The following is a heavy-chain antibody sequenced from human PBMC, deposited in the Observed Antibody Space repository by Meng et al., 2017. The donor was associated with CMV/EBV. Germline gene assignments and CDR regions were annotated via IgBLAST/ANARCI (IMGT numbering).Heavy chain of an antibody. D-gene: IGHD1-26*01. CDR2: IWNDGSTK. J-gene: IGHJ4*02. Sequence: SGFTFSSYGMHWVRQAPGKGLEWVTVIWNDGSTKYYADSVKGRFTISRDNSKNMLYLQMNSLRAEDTAVYYCAKARGSGKYYNYFDYWGQGALVTVS. V-gene: IGHV3-33*06. CDR3: AKARGSGKYYNYFDY. CDR1: GFTFSSYG.